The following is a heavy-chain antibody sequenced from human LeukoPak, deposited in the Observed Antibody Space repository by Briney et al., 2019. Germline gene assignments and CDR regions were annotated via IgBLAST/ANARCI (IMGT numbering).Heavy chain of an antibody. Sequence: ASVKVSCKASGYTFTSYYMHWVRQAPGQGLEWMGIINPSGGSTSYAQKFQGRVTMTRDTSTSTVYMELSSLRSEDTAVYYCARGLRVVPAAIGNWFDPWGQGTLVTVSS. V-gene: IGHV1-46*01. CDR3: ARGLRVVPAAIGNWFDP. J-gene: IGHJ5*02. D-gene: IGHD2-2*01. CDR1: GYTFTSYY. CDR2: INPSGGST.